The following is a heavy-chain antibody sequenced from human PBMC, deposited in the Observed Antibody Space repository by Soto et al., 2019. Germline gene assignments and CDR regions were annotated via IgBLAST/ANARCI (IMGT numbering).Heavy chain of an antibody. CDR3: AKGVGTMVRGVINHFDY. CDR2: ISYDGSNK. D-gene: IGHD3-10*01. Sequence: GGSLRLSCATSGFTFSSYGMHWVRQAPGKGLKWVAVISYDGSNKYYADSVKGRFTISRDNSKNTLYLQMNSLRAEDTAVYYCAKGVGTMVRGVINHFDYWGQGTLVTVSS. V-gene: IGHV3-30*18. J-gene: IGHJ4*02. CDR1: GFTFSSYG.